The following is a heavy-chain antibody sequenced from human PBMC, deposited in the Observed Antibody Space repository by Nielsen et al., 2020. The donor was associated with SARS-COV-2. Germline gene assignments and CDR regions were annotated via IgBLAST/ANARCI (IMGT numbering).Heavy chain of an antibody. D-gene: IGHD3-3*01. Sequence: GGSLRLSCAASGFTFSSYGMHWVRRAPGKGLEWVALISYDGGNKNYADSVKGRFTISRDNPKNTLYLQMNSLRTEDTAVFYCVKGADITIFGDFDYWGQGTLVTVSP. CDR3: VKGADITIFGDFDY. V-gene: IGHV3-30*18. CDR1: GFTFSSYG. J-gene: IGHJ4*02. CDR2: ISYDGGNK.